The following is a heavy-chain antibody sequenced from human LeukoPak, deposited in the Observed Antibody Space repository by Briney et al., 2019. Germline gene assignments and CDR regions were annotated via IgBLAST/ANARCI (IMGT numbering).Heavy chain of an antibody. CDR3: ARETSQKGAHYMDV. D-gene: IGHD3-16*01. J-gene: IGHJ6*03. Sequence: SGTLSLTCAVSGGSISSYYWSWIRQPPGKGLEWIGYIYYSGSTNYNPSLKSRVTISVDTSKNQFSLKLSSVTAADTAVYYCARETSQKGAHYMDVWGKGTTVTISS. V-gene: IGHV4-59*01. CDR2: IYYSGST. CDR1: GGSISSYY.